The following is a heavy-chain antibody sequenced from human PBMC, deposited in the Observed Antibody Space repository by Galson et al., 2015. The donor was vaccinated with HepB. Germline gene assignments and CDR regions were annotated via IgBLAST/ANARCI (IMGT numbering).Heavy chain of an antibody. J-gene: IGHJ4*02. Sequence: SLRLSCAASGFTFSSYAMHWVRQAPGKGLEWVAVISYDGSNKYYADSVKGRFTISRDNSKNTLYLQMNSLRAEDTAVYYCARDSGGGRFLEWLFPEIQPYFDYWGQGTLVTVSS. CDR2: ISYDGSNK. V-gene: IGHV3-30-3*01. D-gene: IGHD3-3*01. CDR3: ARDSGGGRFLEWLFPEIQPYFDY. CDR1: GFTFSSYA.